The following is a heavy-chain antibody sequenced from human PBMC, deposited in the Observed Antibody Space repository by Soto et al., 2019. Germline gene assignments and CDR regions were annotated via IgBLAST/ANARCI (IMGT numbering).Heavy chain of an antibody. V-gene: IGHV4-59*01. J-gene: IGHJ4*02. CDR1: GGSISSYY. Sequence: SETLSLTCTVSGGSISSYYWSWIRQPPGKGLEWIGCIYYSGSTNYNPSLKSRVTISVDTSKNQFSLNLRSVTAADTAVYYCARGRWLQLIYFDYWGQGXLVTVYS. CDR3: ARGRWLQLIYFDY. D-gene: IGHD5-12*01. CDR2: IYYSGST.